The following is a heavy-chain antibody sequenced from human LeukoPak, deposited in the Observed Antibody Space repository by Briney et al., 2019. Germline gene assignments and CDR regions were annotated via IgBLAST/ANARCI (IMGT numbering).Heavy chain of an antibody. CDR3: AKGSKEVLFTRDHYMDV. J-gene: IGHJ6*03. CDR2: INHSGGT. Sequence: PSETLSLTCAVYGGSFSGYYWSWIRQPPGKGLEWIGEINHSGGTNYNPSLKSRVTISIDTSKNQFSLKLTSVTAADTAVYYCAKGSKEVLFTRDHYMDVWGKGTTVTISS. D-gene: IGHD3-3*01. V-gene: IGHV4-34*01. CDR1: GGSFSGYY.